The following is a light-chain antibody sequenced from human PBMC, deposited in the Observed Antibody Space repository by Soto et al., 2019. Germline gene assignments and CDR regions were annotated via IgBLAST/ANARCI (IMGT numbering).Light chain of an antibody. J-gene: IGLJ1*01. Sequence: QSALTQPASVSGSPGQSITISCTGTSSDVGGYNYVSWYQQHPGKAPKLIIYDVSVRPSGVSNRFSGSKTGNTASLTISGLQAEYEADYYCSSYAGSSTLYVFGIGTKVTVL. CDR1: SSDVGGYNY. CDR2: DVS. V-gene: IGLV2-14*01. CDR3: SSYAGSSTLYV.